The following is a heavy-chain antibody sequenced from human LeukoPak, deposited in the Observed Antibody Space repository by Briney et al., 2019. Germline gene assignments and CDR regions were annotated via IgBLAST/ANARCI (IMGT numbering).Heavy chain of an antibody. CDR3: AKKTVAGILGAFDI. Sequence: HAGGTLRLSCAASGFTFSTYGMHWVRQAPGKGLEWVSGISGSGGSTYYADSVKGRFTISRDNSKNTLYLQMNSLRAEDTAVYYCAKKTVAGILGAFDIWGQGTMVTVSS. V-gene: IGHV3-23*01. CDR2: ISGSGGST. CDR1: GFTFSTYG. D-gene: IGHD6-19*01. J-gene: IGHJ3*02.